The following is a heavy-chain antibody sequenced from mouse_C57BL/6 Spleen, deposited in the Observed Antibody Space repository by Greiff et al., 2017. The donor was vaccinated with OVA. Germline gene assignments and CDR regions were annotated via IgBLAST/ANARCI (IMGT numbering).Heavy chain of an antibody. D-gene: IGHD4-1*01. Sequence: VQLQQSGAELVRPGASVTLSCKASGYTFTDYEMHWVKQTPVHGLEWIGAIDPETGGTAYNQKFKGKAILTADKSSSTAYMELRSLTSEDSAVYYCTRGLTYAMDYWGQGTSVTVSS. CDR1: GYTFTDYE. V-gene: IGHV1-15*01. J-gene: IGHJ4*01. CDR2: IDPETGGT. CDR3: TRGLTYAMDY.